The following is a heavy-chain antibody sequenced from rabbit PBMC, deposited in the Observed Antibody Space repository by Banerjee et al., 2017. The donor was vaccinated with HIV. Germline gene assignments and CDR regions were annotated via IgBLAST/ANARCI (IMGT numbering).Heavy chain of an antibody. Sequence: QEQLEESGGGLVKPEGSLKLSCTASGFDLSSYYVMCWVRQAPGKGLEWIGCIDAGSGTTYYANWAKGRFTISKTSSTTVTLQMTSLTAADTATYFCAKNLHDTNSLWGPGTLVTVS. V-gene: IGHV1S45*01. CDR1: GFDLSSYYV. D-gene: IGHD1-1*01. J-gene: IGHJ6*01. CDR3: AKNLHDTNSL. CDR2: IDAGSGTT.